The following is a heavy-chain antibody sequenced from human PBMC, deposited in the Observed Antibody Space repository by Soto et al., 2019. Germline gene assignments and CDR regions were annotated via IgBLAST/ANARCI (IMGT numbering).Heavy chain of an antibody. V-gene: IGHV3-30-3*01. D-gene: IGHD6-13*01. J-gene: IGHJ4*02. CDR1: GFTFSTHA. CDR3: ARDQTGITTAGGGRIDH. CDR2: VSFDGTNK. Sequence: QVQLVESGGGVVQPGRSLRLSCAASGFTFSTHAMHWVRQAPGKGLXXVAIVSFDGTNKYHADSVKGRFTISRDNSKNTLYMQMSGLTPEDTAVYYCARDQTGITTAGGGRIDHWGQGTLVTVSS.